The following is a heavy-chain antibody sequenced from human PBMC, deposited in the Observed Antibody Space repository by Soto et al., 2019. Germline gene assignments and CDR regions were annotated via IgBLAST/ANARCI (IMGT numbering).Heavy chain of an antibody. Sequence: SVKVSCKASGYTFTSYGISWVRQAPGQGLEWMGGIIPIFGTANYAQKFQGRVTITADESTSTAYMELSSLRSEDTAVYYCAILAAAGTNYYYYGMDVWGQGTTVTVSS. CDR3: AILAAAGTNYYYYGMDV. V-gene: IGHV1-69*13. CDR2: IIPIFGTA. D-gene: IGHD6-13*01. CDR1: GYTFTSYG. J-gene: IGHJ6*02.